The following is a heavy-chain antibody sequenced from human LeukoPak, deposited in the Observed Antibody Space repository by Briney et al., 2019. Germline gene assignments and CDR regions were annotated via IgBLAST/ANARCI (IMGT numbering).Heavy chain of an antibody. CDR2: IYYSGST. J-gene: IGHJ4*02. CDR3: ARDLGAPRDCYSD. V-gene: IGHV4-30-4*08. CDR1: GGSISSGDYY. Sequence: PSQTLSLTCTVSGGSISSGDYYWSWIRQPPGKGLEWIGYIYYSGSTYYNPSLKSRVTISVDTSKNQFSLKLSSVTAADTAVYYCARDLGAPRDCYSDWGQGTLVTVSS. D-gene: IGHD2-15*01.